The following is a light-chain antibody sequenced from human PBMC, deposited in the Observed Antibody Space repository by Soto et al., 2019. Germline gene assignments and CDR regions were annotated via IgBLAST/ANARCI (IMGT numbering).Light chain of an antibody. Sequence: MQLTQSPYSLSASVGDRVTITCRASQGISNYLAWYQQKPGKVPKLLIYAASTLQSGVPSRFSGSGSGTDFTLTISSLQPEDVATYYCQKYNSAPETFGQGTKVDIK. CDR3: QKYNSAPET. CDR2: AAS. CDR1: QGISNY. J-gene: IGKJ1*01. V-gene: IGKV1-27*01.